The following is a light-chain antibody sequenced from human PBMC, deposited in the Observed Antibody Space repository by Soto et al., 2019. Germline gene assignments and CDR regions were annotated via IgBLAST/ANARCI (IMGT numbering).Light chain of an antibody. CDR1: QSVTVN. V-gene: IGKV3-15*01. CDR3: QQYNNWAPLT. Sequence: EIMMTQSPATLSVSPGERATLSCRASQSVTVNLAWYQQKPGQAPRLLIYVASPRATGIPSRFSGSGSGTEFTLTISSLQYEDFAVYYCQQYNNWAPLTFGGGTKVEIK. J-gene: IGKJ4*01. CDR2: VAS.